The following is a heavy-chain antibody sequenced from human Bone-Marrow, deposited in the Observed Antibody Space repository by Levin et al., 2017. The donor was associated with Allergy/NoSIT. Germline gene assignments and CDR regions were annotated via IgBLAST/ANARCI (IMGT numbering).Heavy chain of an antibody. CDR3: TREPDYGDFAGNY. CDR1: GITFSTYA. Sequence: GESLKISCVASGITFSTYAMTWVRQAPGTGLEWVSSISGTASDIYYADSVKGRFTISRDNTKDSVYLEMSGLRAEDTAFYYCTREPDYGDFAGNYWGQGTLVTVSS. V-gene: IGHV3-21*01. D-gene: IGHD4-17*01. CDR2: ISGTASDI. J-gene: IGHJ4*02.